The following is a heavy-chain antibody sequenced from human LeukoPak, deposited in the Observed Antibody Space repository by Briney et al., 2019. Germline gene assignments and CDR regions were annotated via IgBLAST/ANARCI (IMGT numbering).Heavy chain of an antibody. D-gene: IGHD3-3*02. J-gene: IGHJ4*02. CDR1: GYTFIDFY. CDR2: ITPKSGDT. Sequence: EASVKVSCTASGYTFIDFYIHWVRQAPGQGLEYVGWITPKSGDTYSPQRFQGRVTMTRDASISTAYMELSSLRSDDTAVYFCARVRLADERAWAYWGQGTLVTVSS. CDR3: ARVRLADERAWAY. V-gene: IGHV1-2*02.